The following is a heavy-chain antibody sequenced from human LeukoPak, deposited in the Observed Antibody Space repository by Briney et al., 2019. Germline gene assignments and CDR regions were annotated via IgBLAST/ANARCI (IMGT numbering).Heavy chain of an antibody. CDR1: GFTCSSYS. J-gene: IGHJ4*02. Sequence: GGSLRLPCAASGFTCSSYSMNWVRQAPGKGLEWVSYISSDSRTIYYADSVKGRFTISRDNAKNSLYLQMKSLRDEDTAVYYCARYGSGTSYITNYFDYCGQGTLVTVSS. CDR3: ARYGSGTSYITNYFDY. V-gene: IGHV3-48*02. D-gene: IGHD3-10*01. CDR2: ISSDSRTI.